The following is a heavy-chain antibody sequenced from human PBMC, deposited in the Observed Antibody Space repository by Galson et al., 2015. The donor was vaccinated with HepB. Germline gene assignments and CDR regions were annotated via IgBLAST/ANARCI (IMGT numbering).Heavy chain of an antibody. Sequence: SLRLSCAASGFTFDDYAMHWVRQAPGKGLEWVSLISWDGGSTYYADSVKGRFTISRDNSKNSLYLQMNSLRAEDTALYYRAKDISRGGRGRFDYWGQGTLVTVSS. V-gene: IGHV3-43D*03. CDR2: ISWDGGST. CDR3: AKDISRGGRGRFDY. D-gene: IGHD3-10*01. CDR1: GFTFDDYA. J-gene: IGHJ4*02.